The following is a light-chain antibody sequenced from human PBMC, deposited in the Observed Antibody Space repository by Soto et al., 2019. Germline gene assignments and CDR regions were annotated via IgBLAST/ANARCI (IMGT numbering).Light chain of an antibody. Sequence: IQLTQSPSSLSASVGDRVTITCRASQGIINYLAWYQQKPGKAPKLLIYGASTLQSGVPSRFGGSGSGTDFTLTGSSLQPEDFATYYCQQLFISPPTFGPGTKVDIK. CDR1: QGIINY. CDR3: QQLFISPPT. V-gene: IGKV1-9*01. CDR2: GAS. J-gene: IGKJ3*01.